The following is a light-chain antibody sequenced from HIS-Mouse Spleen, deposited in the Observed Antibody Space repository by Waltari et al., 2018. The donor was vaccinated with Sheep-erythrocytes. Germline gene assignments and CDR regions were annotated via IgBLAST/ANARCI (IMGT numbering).Light chain of an antibody. CDR3: QAWDSSTAV. V-gene: IGLV3-10*01. CDR2: EDS. Sequence: SYELTQPPSVSVSPGQTARITCSGDALPKKYAYWYQQKSGQAPVLVIDEDSKRPSGIPERVSGSSSGTMATLTISGNQAMDEADYYCQAWDSSTAVFGGGTKLTVL. CDR1: ALPKKY. J-gene: IGLJ2*01.